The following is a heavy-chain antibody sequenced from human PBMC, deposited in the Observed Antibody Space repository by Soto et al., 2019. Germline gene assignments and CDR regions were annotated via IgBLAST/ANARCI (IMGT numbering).Heavy chain of an antibody. J-gene: IGHJ4*02. V-gene: IGHV1-69*12. CDR2: IIPIFGTA. CDR3: ARWGQRYCSGGSCYPASFAY. CDR1: GGTFSSYA. D-gene: IGHD2-15*01. Sequence: QVQLVQSGAEVKKPGSSVKVSCKASGGTFSSYAISWVRQAPGQGLEWMGGIIPIFGTANYAQKFQGRVTITADESTSTACMELSSLRSEDTAVYYCARWGQRYCSGGSCYPASFAYWGQGTLVTVSS.